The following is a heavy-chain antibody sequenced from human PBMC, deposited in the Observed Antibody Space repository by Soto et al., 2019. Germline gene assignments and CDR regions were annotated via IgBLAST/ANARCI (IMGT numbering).Heavy chain of an antibody. CDR2: ISGTSETI. CDR3: ATGYCRSDNCHFTH. D-gene: IGHD2-2*03. V-gene: IGHV3-48*02. Sequence: DVQLVEYGGGLVKHGGSLRLSCAAYGLNFHTYTMTWVRQAPGKGLEWVSYISGTSETIFYADSVKGRFTISRDNAKNSLYLQLNSLRDEETAVYYCATGYCRSDNCHFTHWGQGTLVTVSS. CDR1: GLNFHTYT. J-gene: IGHJ4*02.